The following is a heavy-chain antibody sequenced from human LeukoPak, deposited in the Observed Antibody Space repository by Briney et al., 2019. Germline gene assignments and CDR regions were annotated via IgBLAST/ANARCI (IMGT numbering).Heavy chain of an antibody. CDR1: GGSVSSGSYY. V-gene: IGHV4-31*03. Sequence: SETLSLTCTVSGGSVSSGSYYWSWIRQPPGKGLEWIGYTYYSGSTYYNPSLKSRVTISVDTSKNQFSLKLSSVTAADTAVYYCARGQAKADYWGQGTLVTVSS. J-gene: IGHJ4*02. CDR2: TYYSGST. CDR3: ARGQAKADY.